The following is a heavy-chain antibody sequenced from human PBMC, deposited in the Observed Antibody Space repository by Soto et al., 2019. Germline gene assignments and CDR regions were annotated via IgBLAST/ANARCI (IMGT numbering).Heavy chain of an antibody. D-gene: IGHD3-22*01. Sequence: GASLKISCKASGYSFSTYWIGWVRQMPGKGLEWMGIIYPGDSDTRYSPSFQGQVTISADKSISTAYLQWRSLKASDNAMYYCARRGAVVPGDAFDIWGQGTMVTVSS. CDR2: IYPGDSDT. CDR1: GYSFSTYW. J-gene: IGHJ3*02. CDR3: ARRGAVVPGDAFDI. V-gene: IGHV5-51*01.